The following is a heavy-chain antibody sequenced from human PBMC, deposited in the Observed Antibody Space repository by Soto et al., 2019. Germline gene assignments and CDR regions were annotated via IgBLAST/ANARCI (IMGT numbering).Heavy chain of an antibody. CDR2: ISYDGNYK. Sequence: PGGSLRLSCAASGFTFSSYGMHWVRRAPGKGLEWVAVISYDGNYKYYADSVQGRFTISRDNSKNSLYLQMNSLRAEDTAVYYCARAPDYGSGSSRRYWYLDLWGRGTLVTVSS. CDR1: GFTFSSYG. D-gene: IGHD3-10*01. CDR3: ARAPDYGSGSSRRYWYLDL. J-gene: IGHJ2*01. V-gene: IGHV3-30*03.